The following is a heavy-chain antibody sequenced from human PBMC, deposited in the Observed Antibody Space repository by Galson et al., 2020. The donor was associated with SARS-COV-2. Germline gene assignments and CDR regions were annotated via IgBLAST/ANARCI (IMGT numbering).Heavy chain of an antibody. CDR2: IYYSGST. V-gene: IGHV4-31*01. J-gene: IGHJ3*02. CDR3: ARARAEMTTVDAFDI. Sequence: SETLSLTCTVSGGSISRGGYYWSWIRQHPGKGLEWIGYIYYSGSTYYNPSLKSLVTISVDTSKNQFSLKLSSVTAADTAVYYCARARAEMTTVDAFDIWGQGTMVTVSS. CDR1: GGSISRGGYY. D-gene: IGHD4-4*01.